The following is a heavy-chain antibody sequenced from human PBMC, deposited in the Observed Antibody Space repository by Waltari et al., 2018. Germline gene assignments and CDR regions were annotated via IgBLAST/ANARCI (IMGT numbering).Heavy chain of an antibody. V-gene: IGHV3-7*03. Sequence: EVQLVESGGDLVQPGGSLRLSCSASEFSFNTHWMAWFRQAPGKRLEWVATIQPDGSDKFYVDSVKGRFAISRDNARNLLYLQMNSLRAEDTAIFYCAKMGAGRAPDYWGQGTLVTVSS. CDR2: IQPDGSDK. D-gene: IGHD3-16*01. CDR3: AKMGAGRAPDY. J-gene: IGHJ4*02. CDR1: EFSFNTHW.